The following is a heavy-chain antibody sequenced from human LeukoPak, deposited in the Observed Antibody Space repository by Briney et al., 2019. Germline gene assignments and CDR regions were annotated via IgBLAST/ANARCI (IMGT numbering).Heavy chain of an antibody. V-gene: IGHV4-4*07. CDR2: MYLTGET. D-gene: IGHD5-12*01. CDR1: GGSISSYY. Sequence: SETLSLTCIVSGGSISSYYWSWIRQPAGKGLEWVGRMYLTGETNYNPSLKSRVTMSLDPSKNHFSLKLTSVTAADSAVYYCASGIQWIRNNYWGPGTLVTVSS. J-gene: IGHJ4*02. CDR3: ASGIQWIRNNY.